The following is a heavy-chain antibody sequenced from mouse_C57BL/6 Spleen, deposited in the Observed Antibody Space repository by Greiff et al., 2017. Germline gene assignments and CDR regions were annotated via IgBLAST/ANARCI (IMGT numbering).Heavy chain of an antibody. CDR2: IDPSDSET. V-gene: IGHV1-52*01. Sequence: VQLQQPGAELVRPGSSVKLSCKASGYTFTSYWLHWVKQRPIQGLEWIGNIDPSDSETHYNQKFKDKATLTVDKSSSTAYMQLSSLTSEDSAVYYCAREENYSNYVYAMDYWGQGTSVTVSS. D-gene: IGHD2-5*01. CDR3: AREENYSNYVYAMDY. CDR1: GYTFTSYW. J-gene: IGHJ4*01.